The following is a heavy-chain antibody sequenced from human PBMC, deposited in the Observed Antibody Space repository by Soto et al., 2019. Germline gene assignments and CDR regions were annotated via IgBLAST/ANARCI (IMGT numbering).Heavy chain of an antibody. V-gene: IGHV4-59*01. D-gene: IGHD1-7*01. CDR1: GGSISSYY. Sequence: SETLSLTXTVSGGSISSYYWSWIRQPPGKGLEWIGYIYYSGSTNYNPSLKSRVTISVDTSKNQFSLKLSSVTAADTAVYYCARDKHRNWNYVGWFDPWGQGTLVTVSS. J-gene: IGHJ5*02. CDR2: IYYSGST. CDR3: ARDKHRNWNYVGWFDP.